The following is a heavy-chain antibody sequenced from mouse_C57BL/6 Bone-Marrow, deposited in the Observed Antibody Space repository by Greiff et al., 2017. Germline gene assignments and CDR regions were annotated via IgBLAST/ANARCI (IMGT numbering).Heavy chain of an antibody. J-gene: IGHJ3*01. CDR1: GYTFTSYG. V-gene: IGHV1-81*01. D-gene: IGHD2-4*01. Sequence: VQGVESGAELARPGASVKLSCKASGYTFTSYGISWVKQRTGQGLEWIGEIYPRSGNTYYNEKFKGKATLTADKSSSTAYMELRSLTSEDSAVDFCARGDYDYDAIFAYWGQGTLVTVSA. CDR3: ARGDYDYDAIFAY. CDR2: IYPRSGNT.